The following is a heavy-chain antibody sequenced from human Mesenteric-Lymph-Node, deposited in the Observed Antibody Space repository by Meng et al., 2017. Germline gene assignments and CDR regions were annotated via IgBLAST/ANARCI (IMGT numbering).Heavy chain of an antibody. J-gene: IGHJ5*02. D-gene: IGHD3-22*01. CDR1: GGSISSSSYY. CDR3: ARETRTYYYDSSGYYGDNWFDP. Sequence: SETLSLTCTVSGGSISSSSYYWGWIRQPPGKGLEWIGSIYTSGSTNYNPSLKSRVTMSVDTSKNQFSLKLSSVTAADTAVYYCARETRTYYYDSSGYYGDNWFDPWGQGTLVTVSS. V-gene: IGHV4-39*07. CDR2: IYTSGST.